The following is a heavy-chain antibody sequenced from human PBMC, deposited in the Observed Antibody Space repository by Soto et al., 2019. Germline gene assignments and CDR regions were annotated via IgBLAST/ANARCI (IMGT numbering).Heavy chain of an antibody. Sequence: QVQLVQSGAEVKKSGASVKVSCKASGGTFSSYAISWVRQAPGQGLEWMGGIIPIFGTANYAQKFQGRVTITADESTSTAYMELSSLRSEDTAVYYCARQAYCGGDCYSPDWYFDLWGRGTLVTVSS. CDR2: IIPIFGTA. CDR3: ARQAYCGGDCYSPDWYFDL. V-gene: IGHV1-69*01. D-gene: IGHD2-21*02. J-gene: IGHJ2*01. CDR1: GGTFSSYA.